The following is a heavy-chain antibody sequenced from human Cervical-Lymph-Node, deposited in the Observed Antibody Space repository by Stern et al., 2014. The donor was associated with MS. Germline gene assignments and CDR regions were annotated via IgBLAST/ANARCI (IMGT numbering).Heavy chain of an antibody. J-gene: IGHJ4*02. CDR3: ARQTTAWASDV. V-gene: IGHV5-51*01. CDR1: GYKFSIYW. Sequence: EVQLEESGAELIRPGESLKISCKGSGYKFSIYWIAWVRQMPGKDLEWMGIIYPGDSETRYSPSFQGQVTMSADKSTSTAYLQWSSLNASDTAMYFCARQTTAWASDVWGQGTLVTVSS. CDR2: IYPGDSET. D-gene: IGHD1-14*01.